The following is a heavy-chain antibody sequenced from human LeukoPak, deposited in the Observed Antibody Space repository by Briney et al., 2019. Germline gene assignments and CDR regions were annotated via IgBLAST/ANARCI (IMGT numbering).Heavy chain of an antibody. V-gene: IGHV3-11*01. J-gene: IGHJ6*02. CDR1: GFTFSDYY. CDR3: ARDRSRYSSGSYPYYYYGMDV. CDR2: ISSSGSTI. Sequence: GGSLRLSCAASGFTFSDYYMSWIRQAPGKGLEWVSYISSSGSTIYYADSVKGRFTISRDNAKNSLYLQMNSLRAEDTAVYYCARDRSRYSSGSYPYYYYGMDVWGQGTTVTVSS. D-gene: IGHD3-10*01.